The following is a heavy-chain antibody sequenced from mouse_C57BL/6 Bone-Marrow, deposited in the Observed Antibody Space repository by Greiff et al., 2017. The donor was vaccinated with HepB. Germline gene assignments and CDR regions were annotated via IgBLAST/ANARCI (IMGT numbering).Heavy chain of an antibody. J-gene: IGHJ4*01. Sequence: QVQLKQPGAELVRPGTSVKLSCKASGYTFTSYWMHWVKQRPGQGLEWIGVIDPSASYTNYNQKFKGKATLPVDTSSSTAYMQLSSLTSEDSAVYYCARGWLLEVDYWGQGTSVTVAS. CDR2: IDPSASYT. CDR1: GYTFTSYW. D-gene: IGHD2-3*01. V-gene: IGHV1-59*01. CDR3: ARGWLLEVDY.